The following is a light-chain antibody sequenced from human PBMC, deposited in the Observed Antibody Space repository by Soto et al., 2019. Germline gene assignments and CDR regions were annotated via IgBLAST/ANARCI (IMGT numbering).Light chain of an antibody. V-gene: IGKV3-20*01. Sequence: EIVLTQSPGTLSLSTGERATLSCRASQTVIHNHLAWHQQKPGQTPRLLVYGASSRATGIPDRFSGSGSGTDFTLTISRLEPEDFAVYYCQQHGTSPITFGQGTRLEIK. CDR2: GAS. CDR1: QTVIHNH. J-gene: IGKJ5*01. CDR3: QQHGTSPIT.